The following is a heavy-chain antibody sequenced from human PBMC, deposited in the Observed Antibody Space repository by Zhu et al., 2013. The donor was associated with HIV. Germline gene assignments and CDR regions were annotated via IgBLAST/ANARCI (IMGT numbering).Heavy chain of an antibody. Sequence: QVQLVQSGAEVKKPGASVKVSCKASGYTFTSYGISWVRRAPGQGLEWMGWISGYNGNTNYAQKLQGRVTMTRDTSTSTAYMDLRSLRSDDTAVYYCARRYSGTAHFDYWGQGTLVTVSS. CDR2: ISGYNGNT. CDR1: GYTFTSYG. CDR3: ARRYSGTAHFDY. J-gene: IGHJ4*02. D-gene: IGHD1-26*01. V-gene: IGHV1-18*01.